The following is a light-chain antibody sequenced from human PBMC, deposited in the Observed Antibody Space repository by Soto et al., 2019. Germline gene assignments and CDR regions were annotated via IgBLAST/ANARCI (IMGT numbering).Light chain of an antibody. CDR1: QTISSW. Sequence: IQMTQTPSTQSGSVGDRVTITCRASQTISSWLAWYQQKPGKAPKLLIYDASSLKSGVPSRFSGSGSGTEFTLTISSLHPDDFATYYCQQYNTYSMTFGQGTKVDIK. CDR3: QQYNTYSMT. J-gene: IGKJ1*01. V-gene: IGKV1-5*01. CDR2: DAS.